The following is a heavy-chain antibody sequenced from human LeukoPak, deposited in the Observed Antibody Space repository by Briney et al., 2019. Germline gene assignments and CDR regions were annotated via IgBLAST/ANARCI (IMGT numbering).Heavy chain of an antibody. J-gene: IGHJ4*02. V-gene: IGHV3-64*04. CDR3: AKDRPNYHESDGHYYRRDGDY. CDR1: GFSFSAYI. Sequence: GGSLRLSCVASGFSFSAYIMHWVRQAPGKGLEYVSAIRSDGSSTFYPNSVKGRFTISRDNSKSTLYLQMNSLRAEDTAIYYCAKDRPNYHESDGHYYRRDGDYWGQGTLVTVSS. D-gene: IGHD3-22*01. CDR2: IRSDGSST.